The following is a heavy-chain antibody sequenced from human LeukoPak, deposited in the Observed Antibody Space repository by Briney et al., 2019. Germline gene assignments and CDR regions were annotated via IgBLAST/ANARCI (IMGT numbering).Heavy chain of an antibody. V-gene: IGHV3-48*01. CDR2: ISSSSTI. Sequence: PGGSLRLSCAASGFTFSSYSMNWVRQAPGKGLEWVSYISSSSTIYYADSVKGRFTISRDNAKNSLYLQMNSLRAEDTAVYYCARDGKQQLVLGYFDYWGQGTLVTVSS. J-gene: IGHJ4*02. CDR1: GFTFSSYS. D-gene: IGHD6-13*01. CDR3: ARDGKQQLVLGYFDY.